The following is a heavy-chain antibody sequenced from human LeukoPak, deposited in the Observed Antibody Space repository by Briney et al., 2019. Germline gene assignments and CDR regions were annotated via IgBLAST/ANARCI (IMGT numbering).Heavy chain of an antibody. CDR3: EGGGRDIVVVPAAIKNLVGPM. J-gene: IGHJ4*02. CDR2: ISYDGSNK. Sequence: GGSLRLSCAASGFIFSNYVIHWVRQARGKGREGVAVISYDGSNKYYADSVKGRFTISRDNSKNTLYLQMNSLRAEDTAVYYCEGGGRDIVVVPAAIKNLVGPMWGQGTLVTVSS. V-gene: IGHV3-30-3*01. CDR1: GFIFSNYV. D-gene: IGHD2-2*02.